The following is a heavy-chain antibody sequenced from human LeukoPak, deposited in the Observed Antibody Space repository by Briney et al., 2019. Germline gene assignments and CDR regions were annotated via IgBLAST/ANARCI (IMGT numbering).Heavy chain of an antibody. Sequence: PGGSLRLSCAASGFTFSSYGMHWVRQAPGKGLEWVAVISYDGSNKYYADSVKGRFTISRDNSKNTLYLQMNSLRAEDTAVYYCAKTAYYDFWSGYYLDYWGQGTLVTVSS. V-gene: IGHV3-30*18. CDR2: ISYDGSNK. CDR1: GFTFSSYG. J-gene: IGHJ4*02. CDR3: AKTAYYDFWSGYYLDY. D-gene: IGHD3-3*01.